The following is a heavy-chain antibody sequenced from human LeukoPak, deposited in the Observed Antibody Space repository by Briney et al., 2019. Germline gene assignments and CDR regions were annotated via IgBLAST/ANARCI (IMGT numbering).Heavy chain of an antibody. CDR3: ARDGGGYCSSTSCYELKGNDY. CDR1: GYSFTSYW. Sequence: GESLKISCKGSGYSFTSYWIGWVRQAPGKGLEWVSSISSSSSYIYYADSVKGRFTISRDNAKNSLYLQMNSLRAEDTAVYYCARDGGGYCSSTSCYELKGNDYWGQGTLVTVSS. V-gene: IGHV3-21*01. D-gene: IGHD2-2*01. CDR2: ISSSSSYI. J-gene: IGHJ4*02.